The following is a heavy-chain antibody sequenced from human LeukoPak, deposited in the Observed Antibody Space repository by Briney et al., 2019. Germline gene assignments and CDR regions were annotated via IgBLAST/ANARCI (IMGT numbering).Heavy chain of an antibody. Sequence: SETLSLTCSVSGASISSGSNYWGWIRQPPGKTLEWIGSIYSSGSTYYNPSRKSRVIIIIDTPKKHLSLALSSVTAADTAVYYCARCDGYVVLGIWGQGTMVTVSS. CDR3: ARCDGYVVLGI. V-gene: IGHV4-39*07. CDR2: IYSSGST. J-gene: IGHJ3*02. CDR1: GASISSGSNY. D-gene: IGHD2-8*01.